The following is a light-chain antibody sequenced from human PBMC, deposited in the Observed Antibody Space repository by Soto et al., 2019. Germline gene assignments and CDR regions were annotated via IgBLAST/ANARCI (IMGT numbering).Light chain of an antibody. CDR1: SGHSSYA. CDR2: LNSDDSH. J-gene: IGLJ2*01. CDR3: QTWGTGIQV. Sequence: QLVLTQSPSASASLGASVKLTCTLSSGHSSYAIAWHQQQPDKGPRYLMKLNSDDSHSKGDGISDRFSGSSSGAERYLTISSLRSEDEADYYCQTWGTGIQVFGGGTKLTVL. V-gene: IGLV4-69*01.